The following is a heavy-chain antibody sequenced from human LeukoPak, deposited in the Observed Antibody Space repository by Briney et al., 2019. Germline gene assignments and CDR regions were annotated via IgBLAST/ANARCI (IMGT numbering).Heavy chain of an antibody. CDR3: ARDEGHNYSHHLDY. CDR1: GGTFSSYA. V-gene: IGHV1-69*13. D-gene: IGHD5-24*01. J-gene: IGHJ4*02. CDR2: IIPIFGTA. Sequence: ASVKVSCKASGGTFSSYAISWVRQAPGQGLEWMGGIIPIFGTANYAQKFQGRVTITADESTSTAYMELSSLRSEDTAVYYCARDEGHNYSHHLDYWGQGTLVTVSS.